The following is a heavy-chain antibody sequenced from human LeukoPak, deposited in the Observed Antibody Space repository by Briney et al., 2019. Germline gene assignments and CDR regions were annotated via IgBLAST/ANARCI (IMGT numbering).Heavy chain of an antibody. CDR2: INQDGREK. CDR3: GSPRRGY. J-gene: IGHJ4*02. CDR1: GFTFSSIW. Sequence: GGSLRLSCAASGFTFSSIWMSWVRQAPGKGLEWVANINQDGREKYYVDSVKGRFTISRGNAKNSLYLQMNSLRAEDTAVYFCGSPRRGYWGQGTLVTVSS. V-gene: IGHV3-7*01.